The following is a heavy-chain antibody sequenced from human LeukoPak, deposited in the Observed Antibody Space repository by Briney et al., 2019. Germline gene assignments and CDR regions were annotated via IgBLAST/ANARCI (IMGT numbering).Heavy chain of an antibody. D-gene: IGHD1-7*01. CDR2: INYSGST. V-gene: IGHV4-59*01. J-gene: IGHJ4*02. CDR1: GGSMSIYY. CDR3: ARGGTTREGFDY. Sequence: SETLSLTCTVSGGSMSIYYWSWIRQPPGKGLEWIAYINYSGSTNYNPSLKSRLTTSVDTSRSQFSLKLSSVTAADTAVYYCARGGTTREGFDYWGQGTLVTVSS.